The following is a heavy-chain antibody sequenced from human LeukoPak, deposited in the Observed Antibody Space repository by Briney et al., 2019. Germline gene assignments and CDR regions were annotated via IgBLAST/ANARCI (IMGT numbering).Heavy chain of an antibody. V-gene: IGHV4-4*02. CDR2: VYRRGST. CDR1: GDSISSNYC. D-gene: IGHD4-17*01. CDR3: GRHAYGDSSAAFDI. Sequence: PSETLSLTCAVSGDSISSNYCWRWVRQFPGKGLEWIGEVYRRGSTSYNPSLKSRVVISIDKSKNQYSLNLNSVTAADTAMYYCGRHAYGDSSAAFDIWGQGIMVIVSS. J-gene: IGHJ3*02.